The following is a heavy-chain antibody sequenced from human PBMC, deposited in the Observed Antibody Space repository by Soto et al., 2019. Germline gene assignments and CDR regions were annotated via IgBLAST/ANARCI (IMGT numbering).Heavy chain of an antibody. Sequence: GGSLRLSCAASGFTFSSYAMSWVRQAPWKGLEWVSGINDSGDNTYYADSVKGRFTISRDNSGNTLYLEMNSLRAEDTAVYHCAKDRITMVRGVIIGPGNWFDPWGQGTLVTVSS. CDR3: AKDRITMVRGVIIGPGNWFDP. D-gene: IGHD3-10*01. CDR1: GFTFSSYA. J-gene: IGHJ5*02. CDR2: INDSGDNT. V-gene: IGHV3-23*01.